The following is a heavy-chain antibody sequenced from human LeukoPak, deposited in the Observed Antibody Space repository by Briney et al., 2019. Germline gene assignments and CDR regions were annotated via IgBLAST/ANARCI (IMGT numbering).Heavy chain of an antibody. CDR2: ISYDGSNK. Sequence: GGSLRFSCAASGFTFSSYAVHWVRQAPGKGLEWVAVISYDGSNKYYADSVKGRFTISRDNSKNTLYLQMNSLRAEDTAVYYCARDYDFWSGYYYYFDYWGQGTLVTVSS. J-gene: IGHJ4*02. V-gene: IGHV3-30-3*01. CDR1: GFTFSSYA. D-gene: IGHD3-3*01. CDR3: ARDYDFWSGYYYYFDY.